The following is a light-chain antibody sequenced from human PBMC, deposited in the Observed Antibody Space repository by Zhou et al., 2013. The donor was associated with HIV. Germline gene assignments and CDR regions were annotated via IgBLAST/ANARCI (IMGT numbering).Light chain of an antibody. CDR3: QQYNSYSLWM. CDR1: QSIRSW. Sequence: DIQMTQSPSTLSASVGDRVTITCRASQSIRSWLAWYQQKPGKAPKLLIYKASDLESGVPSRFSGGGSGTEFTLTISSLQPDDFATYYCQQYNSYSLWMFGQGTKVEIK. V-gene: IGKV1-5*03. J-gene: IGKJ1*01. CDR2: KAS.